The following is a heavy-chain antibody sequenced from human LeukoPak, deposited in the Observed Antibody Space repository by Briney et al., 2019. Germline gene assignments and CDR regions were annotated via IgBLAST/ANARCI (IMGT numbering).Heavy chain of an antibody. D-gene: IGHD2-21*01. V-gene: IGHV5-51*01. CDR3: ARRVSYCGGDCFFDY. Sequence: GESLKISCKGFGYSFTTYWVAWVRQMPGKGLEWMGIIYPGDSDTRYSPSFQGQVTISADKSISTAYLQWSSLKASDTAMYYCARRVSYCGGDCFFDYWGQGTLVTVSS. CDR2: IYPGDSDT. CDR1: GYSFTTYW. J-gene: IGHJ4*02.